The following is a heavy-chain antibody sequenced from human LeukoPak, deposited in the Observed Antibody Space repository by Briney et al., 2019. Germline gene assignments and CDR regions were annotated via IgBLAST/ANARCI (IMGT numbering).Heavy chain of an antibody. CDR1: GYTFTGYY. Sequence: GASVKVSCKASGYTFTGYYMHWVRQAPGQGLEWMGWINPNSGGTNYAQKFQGRVTMTRNTSISTAYMELSSLRSEDTAVYYCARLSKYSSGWVLPFGYYYYGMDVWGQGTTVTVSS. D-gene: IGHD6-19*01. CDR3: ARLSKYSSGWVLPFGYYYYGMDV. V-gene: IGHV1-2*02. J-gene: IGHJ6*02. CDR2: INPNSGGT.